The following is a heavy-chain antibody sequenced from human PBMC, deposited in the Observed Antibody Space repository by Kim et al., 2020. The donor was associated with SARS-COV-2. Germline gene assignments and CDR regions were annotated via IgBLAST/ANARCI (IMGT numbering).Heavy chain of an antibody. CDR1: GFTFSSYG. Sequence: GGSLRLSCAASGFTFSSYGMHWVRQAPGKGLEWVEVISYDGSNKYYADSVKGRFTISRDNSKNTLYLQMNSLRAEDTAVYYCARPQGYCSGGSCYSSYYYGMDVWGQGTTVTVSS. CDR3: ARPQGYCSGGSCYSSYYYGMDV. CDR2: ISYDGSNK. D-gene: IGHD2-15*01. V-gene: IGHV3-30*03. J-gene: IGHJ6*02.